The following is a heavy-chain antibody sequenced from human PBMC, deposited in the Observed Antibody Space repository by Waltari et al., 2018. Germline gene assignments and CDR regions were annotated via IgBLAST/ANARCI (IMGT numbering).Heavy chain of an antibody. V-gene: IGHV4-59*02. CDR3: ATSSAPYNSLES. CDR2: MYYGGSV. D-gene: IGHD1-1*01. Sequence: QVQLPGSGPGLVKPSETVYLPCSVAGGSVVRYYWNWIRLPPGKGLEWIGYMYYGGSVNYNPSLKSRVTMLGDPSKNQVSLKLTSVTPADTAVYYCATSSAPYNSLESWGQGTLVTVAS. J-gene: IGHJ4*02. CDR1: GGSVVRYY.